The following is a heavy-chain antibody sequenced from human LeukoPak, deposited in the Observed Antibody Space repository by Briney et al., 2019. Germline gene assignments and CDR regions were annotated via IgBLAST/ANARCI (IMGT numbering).Heavy chain of an antibody. Sequence: AGGSLRLSCAASGFTFSSYAMSWVRQAPGKELEWVSAISGSGDSTYYGDSVKGRFTISRDNSKNTLYLQMNSLRAEDTAVYYCAKTRPLDSSSWSHGDYWGQGTLVTVSS. CDR1: GFTFSSYA. D-gene: IGHD6-13*01. CDR2: ISGSGDST. V-gene: IGHV3-23*01. J-gene: IGHJ4*02. CDR3: AKTRPLDSSSWSHGDY.